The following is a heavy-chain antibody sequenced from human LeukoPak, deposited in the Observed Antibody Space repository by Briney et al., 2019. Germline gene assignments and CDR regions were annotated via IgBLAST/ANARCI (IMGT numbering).Heavy chain of an antibody. J-gene: IGHJ6*02. CDR3: ARHSGSYYYYGMDV. CDR1: GGTFSSYA. CDR2: IIPIFGTA. Sequence: ASVKVSCKASGGTFSSYAISWVRQAPGQGLEWMGGIIPIFGTANYAQKFQGRVTITADESTSSAYMELSSLRSEDTAVYYCARHSGSYYYYGMDVWGQGTTVTVSS. D-gene: IGHD1-26*01. V-gene: IGHV1-69*13.